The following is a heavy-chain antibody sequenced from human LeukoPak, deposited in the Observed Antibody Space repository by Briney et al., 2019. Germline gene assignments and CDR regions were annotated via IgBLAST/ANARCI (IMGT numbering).Heavy chain of an antibody. D-gene: IGHD2-15*01. V-gene: IGHV4-4*07. CDR3: ARRLGYCSGGSCYSRFDP. Sequence: PSETLSLTCTVSGGSISSYYWTWIRQPAGKGLEWIGRIHTSGSTNYNPSLKSRVTISVDTSKNQFSLKLTSVTAADTAVYYCARRLGYCSGGSCYSRFDPWGQGTLVTVSS. CDR2: IHTSGST. CDR1: GGSISSYY. J-gene: IGHJ5*02.